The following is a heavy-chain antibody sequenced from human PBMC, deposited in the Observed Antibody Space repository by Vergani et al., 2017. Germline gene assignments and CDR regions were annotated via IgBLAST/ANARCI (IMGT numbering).Heavy chain of an antibody. J-gene: IGHJ3*02. D-gene: IGHD2-2*01. CDR1: GGSISSGGYY. CDR3: ARAPIYCSSTSCYLDAFDI. Sequence: QVQLQESGPGLVKPSQTLSLTCTVSGGSISSGGYYWSWIRQHPGKGLEWIGYIYYSGSTYYNPSLKSRVTISVDTSKNQFSLKLSSVTAADTAVYYCARAPIYCSSTSCYLDAFDIWGQGTIVTVSS. CDR2: IYYSGST. V-gene: IGHV4-31*03.